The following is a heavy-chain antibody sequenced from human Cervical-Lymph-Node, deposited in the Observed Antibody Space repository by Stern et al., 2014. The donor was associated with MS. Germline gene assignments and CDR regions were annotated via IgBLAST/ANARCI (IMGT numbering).Heavy chain of an antibody. J-gene: IGHJ4*02. Sequence: DQLVESGGRVVQPGRSLRLSCAASGIAFSGYAMHLVRPAPGKGLEWVAFISYDGTSIYYTDSVRGRFTISRDNSKTTLYLQLSSLRPEDTAVYYCARQDQRLVTFDNWGQGTLVTVSS. CDR3: ARQDQRLVTFDN. V-gene: IGHV3-30*04. D-gene: IGHD6-13*01. CDR2: ISYDGTSI. CDR1: GIAFSGYA.